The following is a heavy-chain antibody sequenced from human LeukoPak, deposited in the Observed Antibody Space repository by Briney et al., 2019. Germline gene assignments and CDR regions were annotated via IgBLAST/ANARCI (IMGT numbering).Heavy chain of an antibody. D-gene: IGHD3-22*01. Sequence: NPSQTLSLTCTVSGGSVRRGNYYWTWIRQPAGSGLEWIGRIYTSGTTDYNPSLRTRVTISVDASRNQFSLNLSSVTAADTAVYYCARVRGLYYYDSSGLDYWGQGTLVTVSS. J-gene: IGHJ4*02. CDR2: IYTSGTT. CDR1: GGSVRRGNYY. V-gene: IGHV4-61*02. CDR3: ARVRGLYYYDSSGLDY.